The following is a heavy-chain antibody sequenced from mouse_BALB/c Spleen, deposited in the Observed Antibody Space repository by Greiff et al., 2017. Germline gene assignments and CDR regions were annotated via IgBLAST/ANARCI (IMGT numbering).Heavy chain of an antibody. CDR3: ARSYYYGSSSWYFDV. CDR2: ISNLAYSI. CDR1: GFTFSDYG. Sequence: EVQGVESGGGLVQPGGSRKLSCAASGFTFSDYGMAWVRQAPGKGPEWVAFISNLAYSIYYADTVTGRFTISRENAKNTLYLEMSSLRSEDTAMYYCARSYYYGSSSWYFDVWGAGTTVTVSS. V-gene: IGHV5-15*02. J-gene: IGHJ1*01. D-gene: IGHD1-1*01.